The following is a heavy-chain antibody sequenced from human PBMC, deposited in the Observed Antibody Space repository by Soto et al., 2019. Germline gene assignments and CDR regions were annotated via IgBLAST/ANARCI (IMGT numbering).Heavy chain of an antibody. CDR1: GLIFRSYG. Sequence: PGGSLRLSCAASGLIFRSYGMHWVRQAPGKGLEWLAVISYDGTNKNYADSVKGRFTIPRDNSKNTLYLQMNSLRAEDTAVYYCAKDVERLPIVQIAAAGPVDYWGQGTLVTVSS. J-gene: IGHJ4*02. D-gene: IGHD6-13*01. CDR3: AKDVERLPIVQIAAAGPVDY. CDR2: ISYDGTNK. V-gene: IGHV3-30*18.